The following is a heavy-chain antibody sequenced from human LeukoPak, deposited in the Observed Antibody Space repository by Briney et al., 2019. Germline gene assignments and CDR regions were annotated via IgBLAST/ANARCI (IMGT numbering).Heavy chain of an antibody. Sequence: SQTLSLTCTVSGGSISSGSYYWSWIRQPAGKGLEWIVRIYTSGSTNYNPSLKSRVTISVDTSKNQFSLKLSSVTAADTAVYYCAFGPYDILTGYAPIDYWGQGTLVTVSS. V-gene: IGHV4-61*02. CDR1: GGSISSGSYY. CDR2: IYTSGST. J-gene: IGHJ4*02. CDR3: AFGPYDILTGYAPIDY. D-gene: IGHD3-9*01.